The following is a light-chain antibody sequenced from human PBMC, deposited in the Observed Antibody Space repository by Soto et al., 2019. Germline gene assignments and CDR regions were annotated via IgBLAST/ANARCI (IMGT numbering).Light chain of an antibody. CDR1: QSVSSN. CDR3: QQYNNWPPWT. J-gene: IGKJ1*01. CDR2: GAS. Sequence: EIVMTQSPATLSVSPGERATLSCRASQSVSSNLAWYQQKPGQAPRLLIYGASTRATGIPARFSGSGPGTEFTLTISSLQSEDCAVYYCQQYNNWPPWTFGQGTKVEIK. V-gene: IGKV3-15*01.